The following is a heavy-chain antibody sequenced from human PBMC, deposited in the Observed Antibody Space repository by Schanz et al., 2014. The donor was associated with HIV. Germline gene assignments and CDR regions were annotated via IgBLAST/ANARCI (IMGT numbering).Heavy chain of an antibody. D-gene: IGHD5-18*01. J-gene: IGHJ5*02. CDR1: GYTFTSYD. Sequence: QVQLVQSGAEVKKPGASVKVSCKASGYTFTSYDINWVRQATGQGLEWMGWMNPNSGNTGYAQKFQGRVTMTRNTSITRAYMELSSLRSEDTAVYFCAKMDAAMGINWFDPWGQGTLVTVSS. V-gene: IGHV1-8*01. CDR2: MNPNSGNT. CDR3: AKMDAAMGINWFDP.